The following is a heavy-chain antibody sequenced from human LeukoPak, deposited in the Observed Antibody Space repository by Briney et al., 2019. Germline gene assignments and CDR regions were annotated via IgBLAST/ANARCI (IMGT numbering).Heavy chain of an antibody. D-gene: IGHD6-13*01. J-gene: IGHJ4*02. CDR1: GGSLCGYY. Sequence: SETLSLTCAVEGGSLCGYYWSWIRQPPGKGLEWIGEINHSGSTNYNPSLKSRVTISVDTSKNQFSLKLSSVTAADTAVYYCARLQQEGYWGQGTLVTVSS. CDR2: INHSGST. V-gene: IGHV4-34*01. CDR3: ARLQQEGY.